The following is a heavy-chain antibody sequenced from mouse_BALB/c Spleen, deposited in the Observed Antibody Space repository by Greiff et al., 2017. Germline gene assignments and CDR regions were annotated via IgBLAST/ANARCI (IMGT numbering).Heavy chain of an antibody. CDR2: INPGSGGT. Sequence: QVQLQQSGAELVRPGTSVKVSCKASGYAFTNYLIEWVKQRPGQGLEWIGVINPGSGGTNYNEKFKGKATLTADKSSSTAYMQLSSLTSDDSAVYFCARSYYGSSYVGAMDYWGQGTSVTVSS. V-gene: IGHV1-54*03. J-gene: IGHJ4*01. D-gene: IGHD1-1*01. CDR3: ARSYYGSSYVGAMDY. CDR1: GYAFTNYL.